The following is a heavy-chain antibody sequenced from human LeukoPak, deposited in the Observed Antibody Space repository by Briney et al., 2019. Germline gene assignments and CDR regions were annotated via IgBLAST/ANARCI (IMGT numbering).Heavy chain of an antibody. V-gene: IGHV1-2*02. CDR1: GYTFTGYY. J-gene: IGHJ4*02. Sequence: GASVKVSCKASGYTFTGYYMHWVRQAPGQRLEWMGWINPNSGGTNYAQKFQGRVTMTRDTSISTAYMELSRLRSDDTAVYYCARESFSNDYGFDYWGQGTLVTVSS. CDR3: ARESFSNDYGFDY. CDR2: INPNSGGT. D-gene: IGHD4-17*01.